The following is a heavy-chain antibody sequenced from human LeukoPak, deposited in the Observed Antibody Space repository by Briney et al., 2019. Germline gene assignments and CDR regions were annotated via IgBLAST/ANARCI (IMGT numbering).Heavy chain of an antibody. Sequence: PGGSLRLSCAASGFTFSRYEMNWVRQAPGKGLEWVSYITNSGQTISYADSVKGRFTISRDNAENSLYLQMNSLRAEDTAVYYCARESYGGSSEFDYWGRGTLVTVSS. CDR1: GFTFSRYE. CDR3: ARESYGGSSEFDY. D-gene: IGHD4-23*01. CDR2: ITNSGQTI. J-gene: IGHJ4*02. V-gene: IGHV3-48*03.